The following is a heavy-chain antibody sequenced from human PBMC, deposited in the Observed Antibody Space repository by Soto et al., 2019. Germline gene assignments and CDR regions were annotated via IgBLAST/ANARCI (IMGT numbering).Heavy chain of an antibody. CDR3: ARVRHGD. CDR1: GYTFTNYA. CDR2: INAGNGNT. Sequence: QVQLVQSGAEVKKPGASVKVSCKASGYTFTNYAMHWVRQAPGQRLEWMGWINAGNGNTKYSQKFQGRVTITRDTSASTAYMERSSLRFEDTAGYYCARVRHGDWGQGTLGTGSS. J-gene: IGHJ4*02. V-gene: IGHV1-3*01.